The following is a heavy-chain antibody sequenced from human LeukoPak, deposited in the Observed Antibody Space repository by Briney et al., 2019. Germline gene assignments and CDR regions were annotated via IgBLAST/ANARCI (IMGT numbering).Heavy chain of an antibody. CDR2: LSGSGGST. V-gene: IGHV3-23*01. CDR1: GITFSTYA. Sequence: AGESLRLSCAASGITFSTYAMNWVRQAPGKGLEWVSSLSGSGGSTYYADSVKGRFTISRDNSKNTLYLQVNSLRAEDTAIYYCAKGRREVVTAIFDYWGQGTLVTVSS. J-gene: IGHJ4*02. CDR3: AKGRREVVTAIFDY. D-gene: IGHD2-21*02.